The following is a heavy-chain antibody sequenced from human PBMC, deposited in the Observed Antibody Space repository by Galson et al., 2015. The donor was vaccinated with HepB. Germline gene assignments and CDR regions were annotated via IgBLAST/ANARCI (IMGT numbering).Heavy chain of an antibody. CDR1: GYTFTSYA. J-gene: IGHJ6*03. CDR2: INAGNGNT. D-gene: IGHD3-10*01. V-gene: IGHV1-3*01. Sequence: SVKVSCKASGYTFTSYAMHWVRQAPGQRLEWMGWINAGNGNTKYSQKFQGRVTITRDTSASTAYMELSSLRSEDTAVYYCARGYYGSGSYYRKYYYYYMDVWGKGTTVTVSS. CDR3: ARGYYGSGSYYRKYYYYYMDV.